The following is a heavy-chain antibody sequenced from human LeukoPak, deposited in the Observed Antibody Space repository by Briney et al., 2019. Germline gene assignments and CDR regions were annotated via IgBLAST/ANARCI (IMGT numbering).Heavy chain of an antibody. CDR1: GFTFSDYG. J-gene: IGHJ3*02. CDR2: IRSKPYGGTT. Sequence: QSGGSLILCCTASGFTFSDYGVNWFRQAPGKGLEWVAFIRSKPYGGTTEYAASVKGRFSISRDDSTSIVYLQMNSLKTEDTALYYCSRTRISGIDGFDIWGQGTMVTVSS. CDR3: SRTRISGIDGFDI. V-gene: IGHV3-49*03. D-gene: IGHD2-15*01.